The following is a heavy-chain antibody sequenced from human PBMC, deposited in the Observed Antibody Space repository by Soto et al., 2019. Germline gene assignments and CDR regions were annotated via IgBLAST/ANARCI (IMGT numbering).Heavy chain of an antibody. CDR2: INSDGSST. Sequence: GVLRLSCAASGFTFSSYWMHWVRQAPGKGLVWVSRINSDGSSTSYADSVKGRFTISRDNAKNTLYLQMNSLRAEDTAVYYCARDRYGDYYYYGMDVWGQGTTVTVSS. CDR1: GFTFSSYW. D-gene: IGHD4-17*01. V-gene: IGHV3-74*01. J-gene: IGHJ6*02. CDR3: ARDRYGDYYYYGMDV.